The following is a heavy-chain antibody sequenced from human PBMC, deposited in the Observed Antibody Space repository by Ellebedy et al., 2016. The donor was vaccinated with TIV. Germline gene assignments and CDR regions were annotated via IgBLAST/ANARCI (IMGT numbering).Heavy chain of an antibody. J-gene: IGHJ5*01. CDR3: ARVLRGARRFDS. CDR1: GGSISGGIDY. V-gene: IGHV4-30-4*01. Sequence: SETLSLTXTVSGGSISGGIDYWSWVRQAPGKGLEWIGNIYHSGTTYYNASLRSRVTISVDPSKDQFFLNLISVTAADTAVYYCARVLRGARRFDSWGQGILVTVFS. D-gene: IGHD3-10*01. CDR2: IYHSGTT.